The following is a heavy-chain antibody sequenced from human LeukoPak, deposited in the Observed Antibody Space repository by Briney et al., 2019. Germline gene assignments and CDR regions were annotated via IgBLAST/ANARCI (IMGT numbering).Heavy chain of an antibody. Sequence: GASLKISCKGSGCSFTSYWIGWVRQMPGKGLEWMGIIYPGDSDTKYSPSFQGQVTISADKSISTAYLQWNSLQASDTAMYYCARLSGSYWPAYWGQGTLVSVSS. D-gene: IGHD1-26*01. CDR3: ARLSGSYWPAY. J-gene: IGHJ4*02. V-gene: IGHV5-51*01. CDR1: GCSFTSYW. CDR2: IYPGDSDT.